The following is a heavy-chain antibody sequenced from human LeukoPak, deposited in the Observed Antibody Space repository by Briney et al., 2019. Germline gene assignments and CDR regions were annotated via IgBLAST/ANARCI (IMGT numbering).Heavy chain of an antibody. D-gene: IGHD6-19*01. Sequence: SETLSLTCTVSGGSISSYYWSRIRQPPGKGLEWIGYIYYSGSTNYNPSLKSRVTISVDTSKNQFSLKLSSVTAADTAVYYCARAGPARPSYSSGWGGYYYYYGMDVWGQGTTVTVSS. CDR1: GGSISSYY. CDR2: IYYSGST. J-gene: IGHJ6*02. V-gene: IGHV4-59*01. CDR3: ARAGPARPSYSSGWGGYYYYYGMDV.